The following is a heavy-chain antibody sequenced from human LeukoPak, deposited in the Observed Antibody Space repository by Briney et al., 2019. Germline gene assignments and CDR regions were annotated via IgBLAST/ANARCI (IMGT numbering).Heavy chain of an antibody. CDR3: ARGLNWFYY. CDR2: IYYSGST. V-gene: IGHV4-59*01. Sequence: SETLSLTCTVSGGSTSSYYWSWIRQPPRKGLEWIGYIYYSGSTNYNPSLKSRVTISVDTSKNQFSLKLSSVAAADTAVYYCARGLNWFYYWGQGTLVTVSS. D-gene: IGHD3-10*01. J-gene: IGHJ4*02. CDR1: GGSTSSYY.